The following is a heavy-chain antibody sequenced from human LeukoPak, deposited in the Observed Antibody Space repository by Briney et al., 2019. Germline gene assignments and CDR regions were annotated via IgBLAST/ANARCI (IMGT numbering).Heavy chain of an antibody. V-gene: IGHV5-51*01. J-gene: IGHJ4*02. D-gene: IGHD2-15*01. Sequence: GESLKISCKGSGYSFTTYWIGWVRQMPGKGLEWMGIIYPDDSDTRYSPSFQGQVTISADKSISTAYLQWSSLKASDTAMYYCARRHCSGGNCYSGEDYFDYWGQGTLVTVS. CDR2: IYPDDSDT. CDR3: ARRHCSGGNCYSGEDYFDY. CDR1: GYSFTTYW.